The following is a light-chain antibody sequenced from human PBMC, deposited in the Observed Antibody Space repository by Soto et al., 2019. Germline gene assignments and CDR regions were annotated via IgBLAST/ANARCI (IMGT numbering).Light chain of an antibody. CDR1: QSVDRY. CDR3: QQRGKWPST. J-gene: IGKJ2*02. CDR2: DTY. Sequence: EVVLTKSPDTLSLSPGEIATLSCRASQSVDRYVTWYQQKLGQAPRLIIFDTYTRATGVGARFTGSGSATDFSLTITSLEPEDFAVYFCQQRGKWPSTFGPGTKLEMK. V-gene: IGKV3-11*01.